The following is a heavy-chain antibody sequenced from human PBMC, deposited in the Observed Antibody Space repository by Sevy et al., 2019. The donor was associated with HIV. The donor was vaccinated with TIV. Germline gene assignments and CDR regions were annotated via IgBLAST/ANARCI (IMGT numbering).Heavy chain of an antibody. V-gene: IGHV3-21*01. CDR3: ARGVWQLCPGAFDI. CDR1: GFTFSSYS. CDR2: ISSSSSYI. Sequence: GGSLRLSCAASGFTFSSYSMNWVRQAPGKGLEWVSSISSSSSYIYYADSVKGRFTISRDNAKNSLYLQMNSLRAEDTAVYYCARGVWQLCPGAFDIWGQGTMVTVSS. J-gene: IGHJ3*02. D-gene: IGHD6-6*01.